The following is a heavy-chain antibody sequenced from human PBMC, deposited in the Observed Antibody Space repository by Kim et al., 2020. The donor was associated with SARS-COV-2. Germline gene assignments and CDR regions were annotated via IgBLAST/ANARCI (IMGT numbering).Heavy chain of an antibody. Sequence: GGSLRLSCAASGFTFSNYAMAWVRQSPWKGLEWVSVISGNGANTNYADSARGRFAISRDNSKNTLYLQINSLRAEDTALYYCAKDLDAWFGGWDYFDCWGQGTLLTVAS. V-gene: IGHV3-23*01. CDR2: ISGNGANT. CDR1: GFTFSNYA. J-gene: IGHJ4*02. D-gene: IGHD3-10*01. CDR3: AKDLDAWFGGWDYFDC.